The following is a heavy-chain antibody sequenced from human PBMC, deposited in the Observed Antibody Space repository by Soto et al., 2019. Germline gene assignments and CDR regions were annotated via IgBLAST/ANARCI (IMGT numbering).Heavy chain of an antibody. CDR2: ISGSGGST. V-gene: IGHV3-23*01. Sequence: EVQLLESGGGLVQPGGSLRLSCAASGFTFSSYAMSWVRQAPGKGLEWVSAISGSGGSTYYADSVKGRFTISRDNSKNTLYLQMNSPRAEDTAVYYCAKPHCSSTSCYLDYYYYYMDVWGKGTTVTVSS. J-gene: IGHJ6*03. CDR3: AKPHCSSTSCYLDYYYYYMDV. D-gene: IGHD2-2*01. CDR1: GFTFSSYA.